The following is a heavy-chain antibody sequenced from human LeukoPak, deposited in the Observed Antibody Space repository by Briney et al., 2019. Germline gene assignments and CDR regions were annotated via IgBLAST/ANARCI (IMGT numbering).Heavy chain of an antibody. J-gene: IGHJ4*02. CDR1: GYTFTSYD. D-gene: IGHD4-17*01. CDR3: ARPRADGDYFDY. Sequence: ASVKVSCKASGYTFTSYDINWVRQATGQGLEWMGWMNPNSGNTGYAQKFQGRVTMTRNTSISTAYMELSSLRSEDTAVYYCARPRADGDYFDYWGQGTLVTVSS. CDR2: MNPNSGNT. V-gene: IGHV1-8*01.